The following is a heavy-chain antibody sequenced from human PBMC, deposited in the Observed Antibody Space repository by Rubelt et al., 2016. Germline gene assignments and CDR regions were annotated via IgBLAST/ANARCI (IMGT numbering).Heavy chain of an antibody. V-gene: IGHV3-74*01. J-gene: IGHJ4*02. CDR3: ARDGGDYYDGSAVDY. D-gene: IGHD3-22*01. Sequence: EVQLVESGGGLVQPGGSLRLSCAASGFTFSSYWMHWVRQAPGKGLVWVSRINSDGSSTSYADSVKGRFTSSRDKAKNTLDLKMNSLRAEDTAVYYCARDGGDYYDGSAVDYWGQGTLVTVSS. CDR2: INSDGSST. CDR1: GFTFSSYW.